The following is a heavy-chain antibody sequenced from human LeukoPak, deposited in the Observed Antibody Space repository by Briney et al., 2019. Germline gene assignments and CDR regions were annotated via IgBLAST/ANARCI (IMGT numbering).Heavy chain of an antibody. V-gene: IGHV3-64*01. Sequence: PGGSLRLSCAASGFTFSSYAMHWVRQAPGKGLEYVSAISSNGGSTYYANSVKGRFTISRDNSKNTLYLQMGSLRAEDMAVYYCARVLEDGWSSYYYYYGMDVWSQGTTVTVSS. CDR3: ARVLEDGWSSYYYYYGMDV. CDR1: GFTFSSYA. J-gene: IGHJ6*02. D-gene: IGHD5-24*01. CDR2: ISSNGGST.